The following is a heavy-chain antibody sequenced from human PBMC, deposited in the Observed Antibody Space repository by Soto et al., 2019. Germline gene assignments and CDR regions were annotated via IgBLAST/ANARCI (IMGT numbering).Heavy chain of an antibody. CDR1: GYTFTSYG. CDR3: ATDGYSSGWYSY. J-gene: IGHJ4*02. CDR2: ISAYNGNT. V-gene: IGHV1-18*01. D-gene: IGHD6-19*01. Sequence: ASVKVSCKASGYTFTSYGISWVRQAPGQGLEWMGWISAYNGNTNYAQKLQGRVTMTTDTSTDTAYMELSSLRSEDTAVYYCATDGYSSGWYSYWGQGTLVTVSS.